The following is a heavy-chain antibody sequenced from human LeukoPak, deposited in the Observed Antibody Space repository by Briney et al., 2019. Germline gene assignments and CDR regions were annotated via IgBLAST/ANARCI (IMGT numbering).Heavy chain of an antibody. Sequence: ASVKVSCKASRYTFSNYDINWVRQATGQGLEWMGWMSPNSGNTGYAQKFQGRVTMTRNTSISTAYMELTSLRSEDTAVHYCVGGAPNWGFDYWGQGTLVTVSS. CDR1: RYTFSNYD. CDR2: MSPNSGNT. J-gene: IGHJ4*02. CDR3: VGGAPNWGFDY. D-gene: IGHD7-27*01. V-gene: IGHV1-8*01.